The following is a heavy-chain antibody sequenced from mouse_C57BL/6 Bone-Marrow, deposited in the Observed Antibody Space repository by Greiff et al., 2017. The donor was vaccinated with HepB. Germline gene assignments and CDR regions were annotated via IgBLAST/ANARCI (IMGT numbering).Heavy chain of an antibody. CDR2: IWSGGST. J-gene: IGHJ4*01. Sequence: VKLMESGPGLVQPSQSLSITCTVSGFSLTSYGVHWVRQSPGKGLEWLGVIWSGGSTDYNAAFISRLSISKDNSKSQVFFKMNSLQADDTAIYYCARNAYGNWMDYWGQGTSVTVSS. CDR1: GFSLTSYG. V-gene: IGHV2-2*01. D-gene: IGHD2-1*01. CDR3: ARNAYGNWMDY.